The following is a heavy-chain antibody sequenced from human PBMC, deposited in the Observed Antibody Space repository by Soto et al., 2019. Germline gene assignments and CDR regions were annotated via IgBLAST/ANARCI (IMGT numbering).Heavy chain of an antibody. V-gene: IGHV3-23*01. CDR1: GFTFSSYA. CDR3: AKDTVVPAASTLYYYYYGMDV. D-gene: IGHD2-2*01. CDR2: ISGSGGST. J-gene: IGHJ6*02. Sequence: EVQLLESGGGLVQPGGSLRLSCAASGFTFSSYAMSWVRQAPGKGLEWVSAISGSGGSTYYADSVKGRFTISRDNSKNTLYLQMSSLRAEDTAVYYCAKDTVVPAASTLYYYYYGMDVWGQGTTVTVSS.